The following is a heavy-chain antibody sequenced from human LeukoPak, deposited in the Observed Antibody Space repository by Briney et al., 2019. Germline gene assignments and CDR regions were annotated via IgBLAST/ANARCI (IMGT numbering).Heavy chain of an antibody. V-gene: IGHV5-51*01. D-gene: IGHD3/OR15-3a*01. CDR2: IYPGDSDT. Sequence: EXXKISCKGSGYSFTSYWIGWVRPMPGKGLEWMGIIYPGDSDTRYSPSFQGQVTISADKSISTAYLQWSSLKASDTAMYYCARQRRTRKPFDYWGQGTLVTVSS. CDR1: GYSFTSYW. J-gene: IGHJ4*02. CDR3: ARQRRTRKPFDY.